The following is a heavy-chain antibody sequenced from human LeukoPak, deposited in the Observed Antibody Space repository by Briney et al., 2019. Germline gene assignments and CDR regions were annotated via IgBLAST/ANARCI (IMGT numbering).Heavy chain of an antibody. CDR3: VKESGFMVAPNSAFDI. J-gene: IGHJ3*02. D-gene: IGHD4/OR15-4a*01. V-gene: IGHV3-64D*06. CDR2: ISRNGGST. Sequence: GGSLRLSCSASGFTFNSYPVHCVRQAPGKGLEYVSGISRNGGSTYYADSVKGRFTISRDNSKNTLYLQMSSLRAEDTAVYYCVKESGFMVAPNSAFDIWGQGTMVTVSS. CDR1: GFTFNSYP.